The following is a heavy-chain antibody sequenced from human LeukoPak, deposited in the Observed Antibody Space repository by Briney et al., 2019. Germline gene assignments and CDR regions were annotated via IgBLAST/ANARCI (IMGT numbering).Heavy chain of an antibody. J-gene: IGHJ4*02. Sequence: ASVKLSCKVSGYTLTELSMHWVRQAPGKGLEWMGGFGFEDGETTYAQKFQGRVTMTEDTPTDTAYMDLRRLRSEDTAVYYCATGLPRGLLSHWGQGTLVTVSS. CDR1: GYTLTELS. D-gene: IGHD5-12*01. CDR3: ATGLPRGLLSH. V-gene: IGHV1-24*01. CDR2: FGFEDGET.